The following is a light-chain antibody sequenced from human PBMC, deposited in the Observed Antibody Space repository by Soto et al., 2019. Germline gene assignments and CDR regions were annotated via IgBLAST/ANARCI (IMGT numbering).Light chain of an antibody. CDR1: QSVTSNY. J-gene: IGKJ5*01. CDR3: QQRSNWPPKIT. Sequence: EVVMTQSPATLSVSPGERSTLSCRSSQSVTSNYLAWYQQKPGQAPRLLIYGVSSRATGVPDRFSGSGSGTDFTLTISSLEPEDFAVYYCQQRSNWPPKITFGQGTRLEIK. CDR2: GVS. V-gene: IGKV3D-20*02.